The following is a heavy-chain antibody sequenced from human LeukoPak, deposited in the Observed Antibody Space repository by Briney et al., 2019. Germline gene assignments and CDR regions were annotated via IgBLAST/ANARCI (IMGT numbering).Heavy chain of an antibody. J-gene: IGHJ4*02. CDR3: ARGRGYSYGRARGYYFDY. V-gene: IGHV1-8*01. CDR1: GYTFTSYD. CDR2: MNPNSGNT. D-gene: IGHD5-18*01. Sequence: GASVKVSCKASGYTFTSYDTNWVRQATGQGLEWMGWMNPNSGNTGYAQKFQGRVTMTRNTSISTAYMELSSLRSEDTAVYYCARGRGYSYGRARGYYFDYWGQGTLVTVSS.